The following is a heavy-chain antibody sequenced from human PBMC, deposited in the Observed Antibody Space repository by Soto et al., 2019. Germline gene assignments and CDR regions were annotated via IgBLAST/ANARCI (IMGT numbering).Heavy chain of an antibody. Sequence: SETLSLTCTVSGGSISSYYLSWIRQPPGKGLEWIGYIYYSGSTNYNPSLKSRVTISVDTSKNQFSLKLSSVTAADTAVYYCARDRYDAFDIWGQGTMVTVSS. J-gene: IGHJ3*02. CDR2: IYYSGST. V-gene: IGHV4-59*01. D-gene: IGHD3-16*02. CDR3: ARDRYDAFDI. CDR1: GGSISSYY.